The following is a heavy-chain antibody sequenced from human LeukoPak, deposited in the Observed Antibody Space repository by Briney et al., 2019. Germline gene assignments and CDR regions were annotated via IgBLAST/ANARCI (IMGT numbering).Heavy chain of an antibody. V-gene: IGHV4-30-2*01. CDR2: IYYSGST. J-gene: IGHJ5*02. CDR3: ARVKVNWFDP. Sequence: PSETLSLTCAVSGGSISSGGYSWSWIRQPPAKGLEWSCYIYYSGSTYYNPYLKSRVTISVDRYKNHFFLKLRSVTAAETAVYYCARVKVNWFDPWGQGTLVTVSS. CDR1: GGSISSGGYS.